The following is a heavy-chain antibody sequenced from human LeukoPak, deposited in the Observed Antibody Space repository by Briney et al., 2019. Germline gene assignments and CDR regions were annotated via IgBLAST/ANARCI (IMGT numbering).Heavy chain of an antibody. CDR1: GFTFSSYA. Sequence: GGSLRLSCAASGFTFSSYAMSWVRQAPGKGLEWVSSISSSSSYIYYADSVKGRFTISRDNAKNSLSLQMNSLRAEDTAVYYCARDGSSGWYSNLLYNWFDPWGQGTLVTVSS. CDR2: ISSSSSYI. J-gene: IGHJ5*02. CDR3: ARDGSSGWYSNLLYNWFDP. V-gene: IGHV3-21*01. D-gene: IGHD6-19*01.